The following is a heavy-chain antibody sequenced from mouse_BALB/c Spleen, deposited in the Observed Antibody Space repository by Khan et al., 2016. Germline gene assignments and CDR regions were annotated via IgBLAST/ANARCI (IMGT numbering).Heavy chain of an antibody. CDR1: GYSITSGYY. J-gene: IGHJ1*01. V-gene: IGHV3-6*02. D-gene: IGHD2-1*01. CDR3: ASGNYWYFDV. CDR2: ISYEGSN. Sequence: EVQLQESGPGLVKPSQSLSLTCSVTGYSITSGYYWNWIRHFPGNKLEWMGYISYEGSNNYNPSLKHRISITRDTSKNQFFLKLNSVTTEDTATYYCASGNYWYFDVWGAGTTVTVSS.